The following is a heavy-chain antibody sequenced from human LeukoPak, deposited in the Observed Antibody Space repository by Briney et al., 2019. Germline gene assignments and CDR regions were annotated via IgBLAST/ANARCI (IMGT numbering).Heavy chain of an antibody. CDR3: VKEPAPYSLGDA. CDR1: GSTFSRYG. Sequence: GGSLRLSCAASGSTFSRYGMHWVRQAPGKGLEWVAVVWDNGINKFYADSMKGRFTISRDNSKHTLSLHMNSLRAEDTAVYYCVKEPAPYSLGDAWGKGTTVTVSS. J-gene: IGHJ6*04. V-gene: IGHV3-33*06. D-gene: IGHD3-16*01. CDR2: VWDNGINK.